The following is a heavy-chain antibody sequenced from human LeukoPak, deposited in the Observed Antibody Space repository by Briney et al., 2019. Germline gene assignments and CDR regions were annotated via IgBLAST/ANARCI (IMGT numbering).Heavy chain of an antibody. CDR2: ISYDGSYK. CDR3: ARLYDGSGYHANHFDY. J-gene: IGHJ4*02. D-gene: IGHD3-22*01. V-gene: IGHV3-30*04. Sequence: GRSLRLSCAASGFTFSSYAIHWVRQAPGKGLDWVALISYDGSYKYYADSVKGRFTISRDNAKNSLYLQMNSLRAEDTAVYYCARLYDGSGYHANHFDYWGQGALVTVSS. CDR1: GFTFSSYA.